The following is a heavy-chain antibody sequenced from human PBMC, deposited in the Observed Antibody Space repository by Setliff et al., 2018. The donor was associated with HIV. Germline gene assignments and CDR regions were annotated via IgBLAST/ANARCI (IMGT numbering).Heavy chain of an antibody. Sequence: GGSLRLSCAGSGFIFSSYTMHWVRQAPGKGLEWVALIFYDGGTKWYADSVKGRFTISRDNSKNTVYLQMNNLRAEDTAVYYCARHEAECFDNKCYAGLRGAWGQGTLVTVSS. J-gene: IGHJ4*02. CDR3: ARHEAECFDNKCYAGLRGA. D-gene: IGHD2-15*01. CDR2: IFYDGGTK. V-gene: IGHV3-30-3*01. CDR1: GFIFSSYT.